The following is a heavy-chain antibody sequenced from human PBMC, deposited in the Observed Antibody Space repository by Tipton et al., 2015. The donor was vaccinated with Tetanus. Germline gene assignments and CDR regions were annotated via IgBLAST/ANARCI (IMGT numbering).Heavy chain of an antibody. V-gene: IGHV4-59*01. CDR2: INSGST. D-gene: IGHD3-10*01. CDR1: GDSISSYY. Sequence: TLSLTCTVSGDSISSYYWNWIRQSPVKGLEWIGYINSGSTHYNPSLKSRVTISVDTSKNQFSLKLTSVTTADTAVYYCTRANHEFPKKGPFDSWGQGTLVIVS. CDR3: TRANHEFPKKGPFDS. J-gene: IGHJ4*02.